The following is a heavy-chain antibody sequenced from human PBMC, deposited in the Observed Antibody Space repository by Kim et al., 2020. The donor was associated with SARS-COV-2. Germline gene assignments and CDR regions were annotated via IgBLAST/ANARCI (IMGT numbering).Heavy chain of an antibody. Sequence: VKVSCKASGYTFTGYYMHWVRQAPGQGLEWMGWINPNSGGTNYAQKFQGRVTMTRDTSISTAYMELSRLRSDDTAVYYCARDEMWGSSWYRWGQGTLVTVSS. CDR2: INPNSGGT. V-gene: IGHV1-2*02. CDR1: GYTFTGYY. CDR3: ARDEMWGSSWYR. J-gene: IGHJ4*02. D-gene: IGHD6-13*01.